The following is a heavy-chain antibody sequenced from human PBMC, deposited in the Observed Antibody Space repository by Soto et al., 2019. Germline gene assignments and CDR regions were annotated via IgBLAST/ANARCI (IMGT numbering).Heavy chain of an antibody. Sequence: LSLTCTVSGGSISSDYWSWIRQPPGKGLEWIGYISYSGNTNYNPSLKSLVTISVDTSKKQFSLKLRSVTAADTAVYYCARVFSGSSLFDYWGQGMLVTVSS. CDR1: GGSISSDY. CDR2: ISYSGNT. J-gene: IGHJ4*02. V-gene: IGHV4-59*01. D-gene: IGHD1-26*01. CDR3: ARVFSGSSLFDY.